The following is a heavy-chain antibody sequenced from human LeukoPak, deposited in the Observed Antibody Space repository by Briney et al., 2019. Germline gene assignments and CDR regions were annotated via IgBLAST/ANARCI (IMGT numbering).Heavy chain of an antibody. D-gene: IGHD3-3*01. CDR1: GFTFGTCG. CDR2: ISGSSAYI. Sequence: GGSLRLSCAASGFTFGTCGMNWVRQAPGKGLEWVSSISGSSAYIYYADSVKGRFTISRDNAKNSLYLQMNSLRAEDTAVYYCARGSEWSSGVSDYWGQGTLVTVSS. J-gene: IGHJ4*02. V-gene: IGHV3-21*01. CDR3: ARGSEWSSGVSDY.